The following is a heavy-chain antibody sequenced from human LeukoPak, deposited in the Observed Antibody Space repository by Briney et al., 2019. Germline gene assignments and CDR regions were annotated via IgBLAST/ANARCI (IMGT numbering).Heavy chain of an antibody. CDR3: AKLGFFGVTTDYNWFDP. J-gene: IGHJ5*02. CDR2: ISGSGNST. D-gene: IGHD4-11*01. CDR1: GFTFHSSA. Sequence: GGSLRLSCPASGFTFHSSAMTWARQAPGKGLEWVSAISGSGNSTYYAESVSGRFTISRDNSKNTMYLQMSSLRAEDTAIYYCAKLGFFGVTTDYNWFDPWGQGTPVTVSS. V-gene: IGHV3-23*01.